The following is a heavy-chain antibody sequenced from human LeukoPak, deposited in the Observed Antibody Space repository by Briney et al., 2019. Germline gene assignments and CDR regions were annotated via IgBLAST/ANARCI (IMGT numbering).Heavy chain of an antibody. CDR1: GFAFSNAW. Sequence: GGSLRLSCAASGFAFSNAWMSWVRQAPGKGLEWVGRIKSKTDGGTTDYAAPVKGRFTISRDDSKNTLYLQMNSLKAEDTAVYYCTTGGYGGQFDYWGQGTLVTVSS. J-gene: IGHJ4*02. V-gene: IGHV3-15*01. CDR3: TTGGYGGQFDY. D-gene: IGHD5-12*01. CDR2: IKSKTDGGTT.